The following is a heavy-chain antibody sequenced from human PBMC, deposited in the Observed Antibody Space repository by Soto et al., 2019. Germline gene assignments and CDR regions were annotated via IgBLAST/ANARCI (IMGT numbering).Heavy chain of an antibody. CDR2: IYSGGNT. J-gene: IGHJ4*02. V-gene: IGHV3-53*01. Sequence: PXESLRLSCSAAGFTVSNNYMRWVRQAPGKGLEWVSLIYSGGNTHYADSVKGRFTISRDNSKNTLFLQMNSLRVEDTAVYYCARDPPGIAASGAGGWGQGTLVTVSS. D-gene: IGHD6-13*01. CDR3: ARDPPGIAASGAGG. CDR1: GFTVSNNY.